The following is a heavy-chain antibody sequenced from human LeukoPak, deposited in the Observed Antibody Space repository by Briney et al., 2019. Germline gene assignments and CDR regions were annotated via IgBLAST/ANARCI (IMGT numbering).Heavy chain of an antibody. J-gene: IGHJ6*02. CDR1: GYTFTGYY. CDR2: INPNSGGT. V-gene: IGHV1-2*02. D-gene: IGHD2-15*01. Sequence: ASVKVSCKASGYTFTGYYMHWVRQAPGQGLEWMGWINPNSGGTNYAQKFQGRVTMTRDTSISTAYMELSRLRSDGTAVYYCASHYCSGGSCYPTDYYYYGMDVWGQGTTVTVSS. CDR3: ASHYCSGGSCYPTDYYYYGMDV.